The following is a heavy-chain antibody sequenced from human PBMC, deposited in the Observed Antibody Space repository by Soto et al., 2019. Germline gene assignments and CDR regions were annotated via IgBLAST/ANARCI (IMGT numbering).Heavy chain of an antibody. D-gene: IGHD6-13*01. Sequence: ASVKVSCKASGYTFTSYGISWVRQAPGQGLEWMGWISAYKGNTNYAQKLQGRVTITTDESTSTAYMELSSPRSEDTAVYYCARARNGSYSSSWYPPGMDVWGQGTTVTVSS. CDR3: ARARNGSYSSSWYPPGMDV. J-gene: IGHJ6*02. CDR2: ISAYKGNT. V-gene: IGHV1-18*01. CDR1: GYTFTSYG.